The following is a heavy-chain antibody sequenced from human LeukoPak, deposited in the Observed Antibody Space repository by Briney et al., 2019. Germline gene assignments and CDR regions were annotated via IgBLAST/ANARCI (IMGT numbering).Heavy chain of an antibody. CDR2: IYYTGST. V-gene: IGHV4-31*03. J-gene: IGHJ4*02. CDR3: ARSDQRWLYSDY. Sequence: PSETLSLTCTVSGGSISSGDYYWSWIRQHPGKGLEWIGYIYYTGSTFFNPSLKSRVIISVDTSKNQFSLKLSSVTAADTAVYYCARSDQRWLYSDYWGQGTLVTVSS. D-gene: IGHD5-24*01. CDR1: GGSISSGDYY.